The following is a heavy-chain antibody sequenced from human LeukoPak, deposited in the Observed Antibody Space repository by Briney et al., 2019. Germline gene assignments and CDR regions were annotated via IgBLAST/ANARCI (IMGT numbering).Heavy chain of an antibody. V-gene: IGHV5-10-1*01. D-gene: IGHD6-6*01. CDR2: IDPSDSYT. CDR3: ASCGSSSSHYYYGMDV. Sequence: GESLKISCKGSGYSFTSYWISWVRQMPGKGLEWMGRIDPSDSYTNYSPSFQGHVTISADKSISTAYLQWSSLKASDTAMYYCASCGSSSSHYYYGMDVWGQGTTVTVSS. CDR1: GYSFTSYW. J-gene: IGHJ6*02.